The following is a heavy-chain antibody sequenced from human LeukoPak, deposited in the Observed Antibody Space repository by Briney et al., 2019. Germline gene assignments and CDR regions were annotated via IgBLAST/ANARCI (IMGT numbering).Heavy chain of an antibody. CDR2: ININSGNT. J-gene: IGHJ4*02. Sequence: ASVKVSCKASGYTSTNYDINWVRQATGQGLEWMGWININSGNTGYAQKFQGRVTMTRDTSISTAYMEVSSLRYDDTAVYYCARVTESIDYWGQGTLVTVSS. CDR3: ARVTESIDY. CDR1: GYTSTNYD. D-gene: IGHD2-21*01. V-gene: IGHV1-8*01.